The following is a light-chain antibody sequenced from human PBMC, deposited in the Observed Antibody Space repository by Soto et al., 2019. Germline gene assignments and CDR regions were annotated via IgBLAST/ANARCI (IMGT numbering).Light chain of an antibody. J-gene: IGKJ3*01. V-gene: IGKV3-20*01. CDR2: GAS. CDR1: QSVSSSF. Sequence: EIVLTQSPGTLSLSPGERATLSCRASQSVSSSFLAWYQQRPGQAPRLLIFGASYRATGIPDRFSGSGSGTDFTLTISRPEPEDFAVYYCQHYGSSPPEFTFGPGTKVDSK. CDR3: QHYGSSPPEFT.